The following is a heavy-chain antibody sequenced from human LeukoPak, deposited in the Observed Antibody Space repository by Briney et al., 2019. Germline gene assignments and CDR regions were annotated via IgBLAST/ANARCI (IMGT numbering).Heavy chain of an antibody. CDR2: IIPIFGTA. CDR3: ARDHPPIYCSSTSCYTYYFDY. D-gene: IGHD2-2*02. V-gene: IGHV1-69*05. Sequence: SVKVSCKASGGTFSSYAISWVRQAPGQGLEWMGGIIPIFGTANYAQKLQGRVTMTTDTSTSTAYMELRSLRSDDTAVYYCARDHPPIYCSSTSCYTYYFDYWGQGTLVTVSS. J-gene: IGHJ4*02. CDR1: GGTFSSYA.